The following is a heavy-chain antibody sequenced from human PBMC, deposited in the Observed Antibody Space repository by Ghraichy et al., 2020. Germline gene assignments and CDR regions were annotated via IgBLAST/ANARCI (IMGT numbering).Heavy chain of an antibody. J-gene: IGHJ4*02. D-gene: IGHD3-22*01. Sequence: ASVKVSCKASGYTFTGYYMHWVRQAPGQGLEWMGWINPNSGGTNYAQKFQGRVTMTRDTSISTAYMELSRLRSDDTAVYYCARCLSTMIVVDGYGYWGQGTLVTVSS. CDR1: GYTFTGYY. V-gene: IGHV1-2*02. CDR2: INPNSGGT. CDR3: ARCLSTMIVVDGYGY.